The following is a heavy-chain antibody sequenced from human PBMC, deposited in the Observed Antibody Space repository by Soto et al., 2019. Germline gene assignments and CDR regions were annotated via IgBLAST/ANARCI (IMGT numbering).Heavy chain of an antibody. D-gene: IGHD1-26*01. CDR2: IHHSGST. Sequence: SETLSLTCAVSGGSISISNWWSWVRQTPGKGLEWIGQIHHSGSTNYSPSLTSRVTISVDKSKNQFSLKMNSVTAAATAVYYCARGGYYFYMDVWGKGTTVTVS. J-gene: IGHJ6*03. CDR1: GGSISISNW. V-gene: IGHV4-4*02. CDR3: ARGGYYFYMDV.